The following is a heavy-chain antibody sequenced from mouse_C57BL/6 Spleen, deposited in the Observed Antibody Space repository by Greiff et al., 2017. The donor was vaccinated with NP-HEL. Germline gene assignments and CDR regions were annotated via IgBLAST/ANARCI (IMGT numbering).Heavy chain of an antibody. V-gene: IGHV1-64*01. J-gene: IGHJ2*01. Sequence: QVQLQQPGAELVKPGASVKLSCKASGYTFTSYWMHWVKQRPGQGLEWIGMIHPNSGSTNYNEKFKSKATLTVDNSSSTAYMQLSSLTSEDSAVYYCARFSTIRGYFDYWGKGTTLTVSS. CDR1: GYTFTSYW. CDR2: IHPNSGST. D-gene: IGHD2-1*01. CDR3: ARFSTIRGYFDY.